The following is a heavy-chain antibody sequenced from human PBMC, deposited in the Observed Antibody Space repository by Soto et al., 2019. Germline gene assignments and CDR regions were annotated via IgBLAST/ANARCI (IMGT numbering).Heavy chain of an antibody. CDR2: ISGSGGST. CDR1: GFTFSSYA. Sequence: GGSLRLSCAASGFTFSSYAMSWVRQAPGKGLEWVSAISGSGGSTYYADSVKGRFNISRDNSKNTLYLQMNSLRAEDTAVYYCAKDIKSDYDFWSGYGAGYGMDVWGQGTTVTVSS. V-gene: IGHV3-23*01. CDR3: AKDIKSDYDFWSGYGAGYGMDV. D-gene: IGHD3-3*01. J-gene: IGHJ6*02.